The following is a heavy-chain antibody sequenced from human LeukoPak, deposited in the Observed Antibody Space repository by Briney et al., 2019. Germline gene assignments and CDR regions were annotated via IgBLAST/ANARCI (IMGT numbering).Heavy chain of an antibody. Sequence: SVKVSCKASGGTFGSYAISWVRQAPGQGLEWMGRIIPIFGIANYAQKFQGRVTITADKSTSTAYMELSSLRSEDTAVYYCARDRGLVVAAIGYLDYWGQGTLVTVSS. D-gene: IGHD2-15*01. CDR1: GGTFGSYA. V-gene: IGHV1-69*04. J-gene: IGHJ4*02. CDR2: IIPIFGIA. CDR3: ARDRGLVVAAIGYLDY.